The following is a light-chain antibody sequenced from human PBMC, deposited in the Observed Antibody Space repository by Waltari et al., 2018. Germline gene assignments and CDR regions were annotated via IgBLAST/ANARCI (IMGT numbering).Light chain of an antibody. CDR2: KVF. V-gene: IGKV2-30*02. CDR3: MQATQWPLT. Sequence: DVVMTQSPLSLPVTLGQPATISCRSSQSLVHSGGKTYLNWFHQRPGQSPRRLIYKVFNRDSGVPDRFSGSGSGTDFTLKSSRVEAEDVGTYYCMQATQWPLTFGQGTKVEIK. J-gene: IGKJ1*01. CDR1: QSLVHSGGKTY.